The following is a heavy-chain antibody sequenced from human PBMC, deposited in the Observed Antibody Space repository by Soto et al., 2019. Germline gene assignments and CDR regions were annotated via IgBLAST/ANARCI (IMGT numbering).Heavy chain of an antibody. CDR3: ESIAVAGRSPDYFDY. J-gene: IGHJ4*02. Sequence: VGSLMPSCAASVYTLSSYSINWVRQAPRKGLEWFSSISSSTYIYHADSVKGRFTISRDNAKNSLYLQMNSLSAEDTAVYYCESIAVAGRSPDYFDYWGQGTLVTVS. V-gene: IGHV3-21*06. D-gene: IGHD6-19*01. CDR1: VYTLSSYS. CDR2: ISSSTYI.